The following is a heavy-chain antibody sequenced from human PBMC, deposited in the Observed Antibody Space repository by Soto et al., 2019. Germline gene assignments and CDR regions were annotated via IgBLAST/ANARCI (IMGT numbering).Heavy chain of an antibody. D-gene: IGHD1-26*01. CDR3: VRGHRHNGIYTGDY. CDR1: GYPFTTYA. V-gene: IGHV1-8*01. J-gene: IGHJ4*02. Sequence: GSVKAVSKASGYPFTTYAINCARGATGQGLEWLGWMNPYSGNTGFAQKFQGRVTMIRINSISTAYMELTSLRSEDTAVYYCVRGHRHNGIYTGDYWGQGTMVTVSS. CDR2: MNPYSGNT.